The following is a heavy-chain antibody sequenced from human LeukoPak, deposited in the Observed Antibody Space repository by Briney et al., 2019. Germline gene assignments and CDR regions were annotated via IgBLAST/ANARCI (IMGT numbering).Heavy chain of an antibody. CDR2: IYPGDSDT. V-gene: IGHV5-51*01. CDR1: GYSLTTYW. Sequence: GESLKISCKGSGYSLTTYWIGWVRQMPGKGLEWMGIIYPGDSDTRYSPSFQGQITISADKSINTAYLQWNSLRASDTAMYYCARRLTTEETFDYWGQGTLVTVSS. CDR3: ARRLTTEETFDY. J-gene: IGHJ4*02. D-gene: IGHD1-1*01.